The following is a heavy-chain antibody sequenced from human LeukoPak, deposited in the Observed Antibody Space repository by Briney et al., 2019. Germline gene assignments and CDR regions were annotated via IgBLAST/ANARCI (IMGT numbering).Heavy chain of an antibody. CDR3: ARDIVRGEYFQH. V-gene: IGHV3-53*01. Sequence: PGGSLRLSCAASGFTFSSYNMNWVRQAPGKGLEWVSVIYSGGSTYYADSVKGRFTISRDNSKNTLYLQMNSLRAEDTAVYYCARDIVRGEYFQHWGQGTLVTVSS. J-gene: IGHJ1*01. CDR1: GFTFSSYN. CDR2: IYSGGST. D-gene: IGHD3-16*02.